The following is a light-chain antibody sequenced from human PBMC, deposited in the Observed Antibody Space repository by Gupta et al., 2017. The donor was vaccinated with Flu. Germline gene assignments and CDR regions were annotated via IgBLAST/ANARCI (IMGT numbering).Light chain of an antibody. J-gene: IGKJ3*01. CDR3: QHYGSSIFT. Sequence: IVLTQSPGTLSLSPGERATLSCRASQSISSSYLAWYQQKLGQAPRLLIYAASSGATGIPDRFSGSGSGTDFTLTISRLEPEDFAVYYCQHYGSSIFTFGHGTKVDIK. CDR1: QSISSSY. CDR2: AAS. V-gene: IGKV3-20*01.